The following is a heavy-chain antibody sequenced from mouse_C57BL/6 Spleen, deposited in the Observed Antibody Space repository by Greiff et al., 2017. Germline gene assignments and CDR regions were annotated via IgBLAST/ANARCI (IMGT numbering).Heavy chain of an antibody. J-gene: IGHJ4*01. Sequence: EVKLVESEGGLVQPGSSMKLSCTASGFTFSDYYMAWVRQVPEKGLEWVANINYDGSSTYYLDSLKSRFIISRDNAKNILYLQMSSLKSEDTATYYCARDRTFRDHYYAMDYWGQGTSVTVSS. CDR1: GFTFSDYY. CDR2: INYDGSST. V-gene: IGHV5-16*01. CDR3: ARDRTFRDHYYAMDY.